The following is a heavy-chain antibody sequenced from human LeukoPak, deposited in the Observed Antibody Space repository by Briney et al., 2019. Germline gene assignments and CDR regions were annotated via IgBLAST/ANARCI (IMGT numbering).Heavy chain of an antibody. D-gene: IGHD1-26*01. V-gene: IGHV4-59*01. Sequence: PSETLSLTCTVSGASISSYVWSWIRQPPGKGLEWIGYIYYSGRTNYNPSLKSRVTISVDTSKNQFALKLSSVTAADTAVYYCAHSGSYSIIAFDIWGQGTMVTVSS. J-gene: IGHJ3*02. CDR3: AHSGSYSIIAFDI. CDR1: GASISSYV. CDR2: IYYSGRT.